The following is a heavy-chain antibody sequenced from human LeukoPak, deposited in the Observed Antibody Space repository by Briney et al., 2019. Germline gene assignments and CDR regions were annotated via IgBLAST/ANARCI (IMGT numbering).Heavy chain of an antibody. CDR2: IYYSGST. Sequence: PSETLSLTCTVSGGSISSSSYYWGWIRQPPGKGLEWIGSIYYSGSTYYNPSLKSRVTISVDTSKNQFSLKLSSVTAADTAVYYCARDYSSGWYRGHGAFDIWGQGTMVTVSS. V-gene: IGHV4-39*07. CDR1: GGSISSSSYY. J-gene: IGHJ3*02. CDR3: ARDYSSGWYRGHGAFDI. D-gene: IGHD6-19*01.